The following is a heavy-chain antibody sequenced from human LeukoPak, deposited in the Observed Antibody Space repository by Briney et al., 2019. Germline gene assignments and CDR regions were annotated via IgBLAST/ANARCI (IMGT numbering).Heavy chain of an antibody. CDR1: GYSISSGYY. Sequence: PSETLSLTCAVSGYSISSGYYWGWIRQPPGKGLEWIGSIYHSGSTYYNPSLKSRDTISVDTSKNQFSLKLSSVTAADTAVYYCARDFSRGSYDAFDIWGQGTMVTVSS. D-gene: IGHD1-26*01. V-gene: IGHV4-38-2*02. J-gene: IGHJ3*02. CDR2: IYHSGST. CDR3: ARDFSRGSYDAFDI.